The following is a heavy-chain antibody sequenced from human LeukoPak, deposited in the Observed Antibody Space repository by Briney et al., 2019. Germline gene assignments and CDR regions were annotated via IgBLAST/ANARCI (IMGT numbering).Heavy chain of an antibody. D-gene: IGHD3-10*01. V-gene: IGHV1-69*05. CDR3: ARGYYYGSESDWHTKWFDP. CDR2: ITPVFGTA. J-gene: IGHJ5*02. Sequence: GSSVKVSCKASGGTFNSHVISWLRQAPGQGLEWMGGITPVFGTASYAEKFQGRVTITTDESTTTAYMEMSSLTSEDTAVYYCARGYYYGSESDWHTKWFDPWGQGTLVTVSS. CDR1: GGTFNSHV.